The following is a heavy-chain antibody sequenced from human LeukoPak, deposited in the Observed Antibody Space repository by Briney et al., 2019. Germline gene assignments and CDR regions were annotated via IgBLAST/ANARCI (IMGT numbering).Heavy chain of an antibody. Sequence: PGRSLRLSCTASGFIFDNYEMNWVRQPPGKGLEWVAYMSSSGSTTYYAASVKGRFTISRDNARDSLFLQMNSLRAEDTAVYYCARADWDTAMIDYWGQGTLVTVSS. D-gene: IGHD5-18*01. J-gene: IGHJ4*02. V-gene: IGHV3-48*03. CDR2: MSSSGSTT. CDR3: ARADWDTAMIDY. CDR1: GFIFDNYE.